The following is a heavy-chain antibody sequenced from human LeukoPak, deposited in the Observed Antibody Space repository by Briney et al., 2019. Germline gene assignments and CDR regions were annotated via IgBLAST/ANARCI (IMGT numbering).Heavy chain of an antibody. D-gene: IGHD3-22*01. J-gene: IGHJ3*02. Sequence: GGSLRLSCAASGFTFDDYGMSWVRQAPGKGLEWVSGINWNGGSTGYADSVKGRFTISRDNAKNSLYLQMNSLRAEDTALYYCAKDINPYYDSSGYYMAFDIWGQGTMVTVSS. CDR2: INWNGGST. CDR1: GFTFDDYG. CDR3: AKDINPYYDSSGYYMAFDI. V-gene: IGHV3-20*04.